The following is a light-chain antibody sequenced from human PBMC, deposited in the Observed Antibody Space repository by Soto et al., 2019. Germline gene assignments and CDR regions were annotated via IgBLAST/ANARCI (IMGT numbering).Light chain of an antibody. CDR2: ASS. V-gene: IGKV1-9*01. CDR3: QQLNTFPVT. Sequence: DIQLTQSPSFLSASVGDRVTISCRAIQGISSYLAWYQQTPGKAPKLLIYASSTLQGGVPSRFSGSGSGTEFTLTIGSLQPEDFVTYYCQQLNTFPVTFGQGTRLDI. CDR1: QGISSY. J-gene: IGKJ5*01.